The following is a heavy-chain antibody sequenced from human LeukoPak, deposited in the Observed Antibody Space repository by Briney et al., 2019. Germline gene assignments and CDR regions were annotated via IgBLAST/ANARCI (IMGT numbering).Heavy chain of an antibody. J-gene: IGHJ4*02. V-gene: IGHV4-39*01. CDR3: ARSGGSYSPPLY. CDR1: GGSISSSSYY. CDR2: IYYSGST. Sequence: SETLSLTCTVSGGSISSSSYYWGWIRQPPGKGLEWIGSIYYSGSTYYNPSLKSRVTISVDTSKNQFSLKLSSVTAADTAVYYCARSGGSYSPPLYWGQGTLVTVSS. D-gene: IGHD3-10*01.